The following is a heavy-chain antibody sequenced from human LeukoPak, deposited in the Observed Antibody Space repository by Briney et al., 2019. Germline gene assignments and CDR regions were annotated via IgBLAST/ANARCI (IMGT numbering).Heavy chain of an antibody. CDR3: AREAGSILPAASADHHMGYYMDV. D-gene: IGHD2-2*01. CDR2: ISSSASYI. Sequence: GGSLRLSYAASGFTVSSNYMSWVRQAPGKGLEWVSSISSSASYIYYADSVKGRFTISRDNAKNSLYLQMNSLRAEDTAVYYCAREAGSILPAASADHHMGYYMDVWGKGTTVTVSS. J-gene: IGHJ6*03. CDR1: GFTVSSNY. V-gene: IGHV3-21*01.